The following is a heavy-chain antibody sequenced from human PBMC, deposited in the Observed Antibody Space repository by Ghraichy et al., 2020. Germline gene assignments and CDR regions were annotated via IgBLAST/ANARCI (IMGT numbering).Heavy chain of an antibody. Sequence: ASVKVSCKVSGYTLTELSMHWVRQAPGKGLEWMGGFDPEDGETIYTQTFQGRVTMTEDTSTETAYMELSSLRSEGTAVYYCATVRRWYYDRSGIRRYGHWFDPWGQGTLVTVSS. CDR1: GYTLTELS. V-gene: IGHV1-24*01. J-gene: IGHJ5*02. CDR2: FDPEDGET. D-gene: IGHD3-22*01. CDR3: ATVRRWYYDRSGIRRYGHWFDP.